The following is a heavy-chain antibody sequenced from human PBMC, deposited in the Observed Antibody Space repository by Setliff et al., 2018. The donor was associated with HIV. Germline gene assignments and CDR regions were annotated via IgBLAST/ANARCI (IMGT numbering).Heavy chain of an antibody. Sequence: PSETLSLTCTVSGDSISSYYWSWIRQPPGKELEWIGYIYSTGDSNYNPSLKSRVTISVDTSKIQFSLKLSSVPPEDAAVYYCARGGDWDDNYYMDVWGKGTTVTVSS. J-gene: IGHJ6*03. D-gene: IGHD1-1*01. CDR2: IYSTGDS. V-gene: IGHV4-59*12. CDR1: GDSISSYY. CDR3: ARGGDWDDNYYMDV.